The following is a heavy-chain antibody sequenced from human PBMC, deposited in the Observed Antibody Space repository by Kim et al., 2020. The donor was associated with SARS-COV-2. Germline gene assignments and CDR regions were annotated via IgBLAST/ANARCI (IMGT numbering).Heavy chain of an antibody. V-gene: IGHV3-33*01. D-gene: IGHD3-3*01. CDR2: IWYDGSNK. CDR1: GFTFSSYG. J-gene: IGHJ4*02. CDR3: ARDRLLEWSLYDY. Sequence: GGSLRLSCAASGFTFSSYGMHWVRQAPGKGLEWVAVIWYDGSNKYYADSVKGRFTISRDNSKNTLYLQMNSLRAEDTAVYYCARDRLLEWSLYDYWGQGTLVTVSS.